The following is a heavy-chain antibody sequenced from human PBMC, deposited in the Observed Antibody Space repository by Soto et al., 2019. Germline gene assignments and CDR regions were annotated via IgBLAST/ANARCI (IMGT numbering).Heavy chain of an antibody. J-gene: IGHJ4*02. CDR2: IYWDDDK. CDR1: GFSLSSTRMA. CDR3: AHIVVAGLGYYFDY. V-gene: IGHV2-5*02. Sequence: QITLKESGPPLVKPTQTLTLTCTFSGFSLSSTRMAVGWIRQPPGKALEWLALIYWDDDKRYSPFLKSRLTITKDTSKTQVVLTMSNMAPVDTARYYCAHIVVAGLGYYFDYWCQATLVTVSS. D-gene: IGHD6-19*01.